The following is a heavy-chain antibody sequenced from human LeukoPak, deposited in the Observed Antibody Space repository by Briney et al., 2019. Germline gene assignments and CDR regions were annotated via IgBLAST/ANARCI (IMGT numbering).Heavy chain of an antibody. D-gene: IGHD3-22*01. CDR3: ARVLMGDYYDSSGPERNDY. CDR2: ISSSSSYI. V-gene: IGHV3-21*01. CDR1: GFTFSSYS. Sequence: GGSLRLSCAASGFTFSSYSMNWVRQAPGKGLEWVSSISSSSSYIYYADSVKGRFTISRDNAKNSLYLQMNSLRAEDTAVYYCARVLMGDYYDSSGPERNDYWGQGTLVTVSS. J-gene: IGHJ4*02.